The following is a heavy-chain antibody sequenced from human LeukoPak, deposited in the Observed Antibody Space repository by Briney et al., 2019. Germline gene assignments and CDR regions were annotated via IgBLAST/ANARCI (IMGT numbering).Heavy chain of an antibody. CDR3: AKDLHPNGDLIPDAFDI. J-gene: IGHJ3*02. CDR2: ISGSGGST. V-gene: IGHV3-23*01. Sequence: GGSLRLSCAASGFTFSSYAMSWVRQAPGKGLEWVSAISGSGGSTYYADSVKGRFTISRVNSKNTLYLQMNSLRAEDTAVYYCAKDLHPNGDLIPDAFDIWGQGTMVTVSS. CDR1: GFTFSSYA. D-gene: IGHD4-17*01.